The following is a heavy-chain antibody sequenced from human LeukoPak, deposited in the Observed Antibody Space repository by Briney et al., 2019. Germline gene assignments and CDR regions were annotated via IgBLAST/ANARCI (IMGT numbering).Heavy chain of an antibody. V-gene: IGHV3-30*02. D-gene: IGHD6-13*01. J-gene: IGHJ4*02. Sequence: PGGSLRLSCAASGFTFSSYGMHWVRQAPGKGLDWVAVIRNDGSNKYYADSVKGRFTISRDNSNNTLYLQMNSLRSDDTALYYCAKGGSSWSYYFDYWGQGTLVTVSS. CDR1: GFTFSSYG. CDR2: IRNDGSNK. CDR3: AKGGSSWSYYFDY.